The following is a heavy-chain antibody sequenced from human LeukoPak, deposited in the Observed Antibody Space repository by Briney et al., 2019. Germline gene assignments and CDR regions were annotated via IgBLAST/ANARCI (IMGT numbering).Heavy chain of an antibody. D-gene: IGHD2-15*01. CDR3: ARGYCFGSSCHAAFDY. Sequence: GESLKISCKGSGYIFTRFWIGWVRQMPGKGLEWMAIINPGDSETIYSPSFQGQVTISVDKSITTAYLQWTSLKASDTAIHCCARGYCFGSSCHAAFDYWGQGTLVTVSS. V-gene: IGHV5-51*01. J-gene: IGHJ4*02. CDR1: GYIFTRFW. CDR2: INPGDSET.